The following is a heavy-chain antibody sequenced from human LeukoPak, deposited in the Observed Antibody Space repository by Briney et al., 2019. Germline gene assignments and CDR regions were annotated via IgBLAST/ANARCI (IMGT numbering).Heavy chain of an antibody. D-gene: IGHD1-7*01. V-gene: IGHV6-1*01. Sequence: SQTLSLTCAISGDSVSSNTAAWYWIRQSPSRGLEWLERTYYRSKWYNDYAISVESRITINPDTSKNQFSLQLNSVTPEDTAVYYCATSLNWNYGNFDYWGQGTLVTVSS. CDR3: ATSLNWNYGNFDY. CDR2: TYYRSKWYN. J-gene: IGHJ4*02. CDR1: GDSVSSNTAA.